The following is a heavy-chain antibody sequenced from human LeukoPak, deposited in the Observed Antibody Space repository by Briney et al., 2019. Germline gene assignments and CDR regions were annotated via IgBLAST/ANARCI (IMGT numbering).Heavy chain of an antibody. D-gene: IGHD4-11*01. Sequence: PGGSLRLSCVTTEFRFSDYGMHWVRQAPGKGLEWVAYIRFDGSNENYADSVKGRVTISRDNSKNTLYLQMNSLRAEDTAVYYCAKRPTVTTFYYYYYMDVWGKGTTVTVSS. CDR2: IRFDGSNE. J-gene: IGHJ6*03. V-gene: IGHV3-30*02. CDR3: AKRPTVTTFYYYYYMDV. CDR1: EFRFSDYG.